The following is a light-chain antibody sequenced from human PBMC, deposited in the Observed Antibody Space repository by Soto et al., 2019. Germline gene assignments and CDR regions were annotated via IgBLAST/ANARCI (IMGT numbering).Light chain of an antibody. V-gene: IGKV3-11*01. J-gene: IGKJ4*01. CDR2: DAS. CDR3: QQRSNWPLT. CDR1: QSVSRY. Sequence: LVCTQSPDTLSLSPGARATLSFRASQSVSRYLAWYQQKPGQTPRLLIYDASNRAAGIPARFSGSGSGTDFTLTISSLEPEDFAVYYCQQRSNWPLTFGGGTKVDIK.